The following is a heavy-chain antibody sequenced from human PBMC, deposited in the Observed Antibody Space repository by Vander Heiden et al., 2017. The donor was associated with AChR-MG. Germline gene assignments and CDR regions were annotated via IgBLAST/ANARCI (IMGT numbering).Heavy chain of an antibody. CDR3: ARHGYSYGPYYFDY. D-gene: IGHD5-18*01. J-gene: IGHJ4*02. Sequence: QLQLQESGPGLVKPSETLSLTCTVSGGSISSSSYYWGWIRQPPGKGLEWIGSIYYSGSTYYNPSLKSRVTISVDTSKNQFSLKLSSVTAADTAVYYCARHGYSYGPYYFDYWGQGTLVTVSS. CDR2: IYYSGST. V-gene: IGHV4-39*01. CDR1: GGSISSSSYY.